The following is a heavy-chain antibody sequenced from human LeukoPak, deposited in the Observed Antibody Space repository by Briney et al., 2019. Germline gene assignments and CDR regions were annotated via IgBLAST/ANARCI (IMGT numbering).Heavy chain of an antibody. J-gene: IGHJ4*02. Sequence: AGGSLRLSCAASGFTFSNYWMAWVRQGPGKGPEWVANIKQDESEKYYVDSVKGRFTISRDNAKKSLYLQMNSLRVDDTAVYYCARDVEGSLDYWGQGTLVTVSS. CDR1: GFTFSNYW. CDR2: IKQDESEK. D-gene: IGHD5-24*01. V-gene: IGHV3-7*01. CDR3: ARDVEGSLDY.